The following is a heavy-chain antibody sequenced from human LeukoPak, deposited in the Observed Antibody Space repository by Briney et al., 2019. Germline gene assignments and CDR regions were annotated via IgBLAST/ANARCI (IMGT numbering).Heavy chain of an antibody. CDR2: IIPILGIA. V-gene: IGHV1-69*04. D-gene: IGHD6-13*01. J-gene: IGHJ5*02. CDR1: GGTFSSYA. CDR3: ARHSAAAGTHWFDP. Sequence: SVKVSCKASGGTFSSYAISWVRQAPGQGLEWMGRIIPILGIANYAQKFQGRVTITADKSTSTAYMELSSLRSEDTAVYYCARHSAAAGTHWFDPWGQGTLVTVSS.